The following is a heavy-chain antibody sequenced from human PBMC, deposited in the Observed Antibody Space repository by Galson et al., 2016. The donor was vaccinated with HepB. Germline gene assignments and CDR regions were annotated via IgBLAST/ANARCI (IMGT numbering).Heavy chain of an antibody. J-gene: IGHJ4*01. V-gene: IGHV1-69*13. D-gene: IGHD3-16*01. CDR1: GGTFSSHA. CDR3: ARGRPLPLGELLKSYYFDY. CDR2: ISPMIRAA. Sequence: SVKVSCKASGGTFSSHAISWVRQAPGQGLEWMGGISPMIRAANYAQTFPGRVTITADESTNTAYMELTSLRSDDTAVYYCARGRPLPLGELLKSYYFDYWGQGTLVTVSS.